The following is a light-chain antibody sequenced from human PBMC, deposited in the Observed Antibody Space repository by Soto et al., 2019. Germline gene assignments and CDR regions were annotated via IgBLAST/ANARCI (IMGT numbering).Light chain of an antibody. V-gene: IGLV2-23*02. CDR2: EVT. Sequence: QSALTQPASVSGSPGQSITISCTGTNDDVGSYNLVSWYRQHPGKATQLMIYEVTERPSGVSNRFSGSKSGNTASLTISGHQAEDEAYYCCCSYAGSSTLVFGAGTQLTVL. J-gene: IGLJ2*01. CDR1: NDDVGSYNL. CDR3: CSYAGSSTLV.